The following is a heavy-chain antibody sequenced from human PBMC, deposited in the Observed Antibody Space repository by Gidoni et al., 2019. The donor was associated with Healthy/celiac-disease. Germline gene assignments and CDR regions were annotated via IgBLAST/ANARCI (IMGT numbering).Heavy chain of an antibody. Sequence: QVQLQQWGAGLLKPSETLSLTCAVYGGSFSGYYWSWIRQPPGKGLDGIGELNHSGSTNYNPSLKSRVTISVDTSKNQFSRKLSSVTAADTAVYYCAREKTPSRWGTTRHWYFDLWGRGTLVTVSS. CDR3: AREKTPSRWGTTRHWYFDL. CDR2: LNHSGST. D-gene: IGHD1-7*01. V-gene: IGHV4-34*01. CDR1: GGSFSGYY. J-gene: IGHJ2*01.